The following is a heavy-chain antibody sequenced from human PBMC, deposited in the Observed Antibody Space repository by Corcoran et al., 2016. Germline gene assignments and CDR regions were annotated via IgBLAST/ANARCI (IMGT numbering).Heavy chain of an antibody. CDR1: GFTFSNYL. CDR3: TGDVGFVINYRFDY. D-gene: IGHD3-10*01. Sequence: EVHLVESGGGLVQHGGSLRLSCAASGFTFSNYLMSWVRQAPGKGLEWLANINQDGSATYYVDSVKGRFTISRDNAKNLLYLQMISLRAEDTAVYYCTGDVGFVINYRFDYWGQGTLVTVSS. J-gene: IGHJ4*02. V-gene: IGHV3-7*01. CDR2: INQDGSAT.